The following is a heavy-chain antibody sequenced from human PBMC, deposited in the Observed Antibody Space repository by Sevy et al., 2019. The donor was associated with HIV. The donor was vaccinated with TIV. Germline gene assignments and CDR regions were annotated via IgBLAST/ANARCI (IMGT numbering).Heavy chain of an antibody. J-gene: IGHJ4*02. CDR3: ATTKDYYESSGSPFDY. D-gene: IGHD3-22*01. CDR2: FDPEDGET. Sequence: ASVKVSCKVSGYTLTKLGRHWVRQAPGKGLEWMGSFDPEDGETIYAQTFQGRLTMTEDTSTDTAYMDLSSLRSEDTAVYFCATTKDYYESSGSPFDYWGQGTVVTVSS. V-gene: IGHV1-24*01. CDR1: GYTLTKLG.